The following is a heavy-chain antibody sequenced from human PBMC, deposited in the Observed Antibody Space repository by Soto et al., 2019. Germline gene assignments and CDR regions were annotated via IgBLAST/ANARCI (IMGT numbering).Heavy chain of an antibody. Sequence: GSLRLSCAASGFTFSSYAMSWVRQAPGKGLEWVSAIRGSGGSTYYADSVKGRFTISRDNSKNTLYLQMNSLRAEDTAVYYGAKDLGGSGSYSNYFDYWGQGTLVTVSS. CDR1: GFTFSSYA. CDR3: AKDLGGSGSYSNYFDY. V-gene: IGHV3-23*01. D-gene: IGHD1-26*01. CDR2: IRGSGGST. J-gene: IGHJ4*02.